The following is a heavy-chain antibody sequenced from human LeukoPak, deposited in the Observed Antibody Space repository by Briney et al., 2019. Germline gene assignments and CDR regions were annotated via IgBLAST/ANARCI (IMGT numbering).Heavy chain of an antibody. CDR3: AKDFALRVVPAAPYFDY. D-gene: IGHD2-2*01. CDR2: IRYDGSNK. J-gene: IGHJ4*02. CDR1: GFTFSSYG. Sequence: AGGSLRLSCAASGFTFSSYGMHWVRQAPGKGLEWVAFIRYDGSNKYYADSVKGRFTISRDNSKNTLYLQMNSLRAEDTAVYYCAKDFALRVVPAAPYFDYWGQGTLVTVSS. V-gene: IGHV3-30*02.